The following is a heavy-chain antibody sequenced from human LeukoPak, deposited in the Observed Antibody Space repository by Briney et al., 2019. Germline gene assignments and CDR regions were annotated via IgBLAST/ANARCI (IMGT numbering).Heavy chain of an antibody. V-gene: IGHV1-2*02. CDR1: GYTFTGYY. J-gene: IGHJ4*02. Sequence: ASVKVCCKASGYTFTGYYMHWVRQAPGQGLEWMGWINPNSGGTNYAQKFQGRVTMTRDTSISTAYMELSRLRSDDTAVYYCARSIPAATLFDYWGQGTLVTVSS. CDR3: ARSIPAATLFDY. D-gene: IGHD2-2*01. CDR2: INPNSGGT.